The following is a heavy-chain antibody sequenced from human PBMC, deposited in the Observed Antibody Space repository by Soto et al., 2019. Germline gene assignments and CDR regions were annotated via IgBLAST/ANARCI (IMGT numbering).Heavy chain of an antibody. CDR3: AKEMTTNPFEY. D-gene: IGHD4-17*01. CDR2: ILYNGTIK. J-gene: IGHJ4*02. V-gene: IGHV3-30*18. CDR1: GFTFGSYG. Sequence: LRLSCVASGFTFGSYGMHWVRQAPGKGLEWVAYILYNGTIKSYGDSVKGRFIISRDNTKSTMYLQMNSLRAEDTATYHCAKEMTTNPFEYWGQGALVTVSS.